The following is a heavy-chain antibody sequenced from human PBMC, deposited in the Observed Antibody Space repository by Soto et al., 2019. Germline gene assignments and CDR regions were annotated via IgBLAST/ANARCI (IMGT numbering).Heavy chain of an antibody. CDR1: GGSISSSNW. CDR2: IYHSGST. J-gene: IGHJ5*02. D-gene: IGHD6-13*01. Sequence: SETLSLTCAVSGGSISSSNWWSWVRQPPGKGLEWIGEIYHSGSTNYNPSLKSRVTISVDKSKNQFSLKPSSVTAADTAVYYCARVIAAAGTSNWFDPWGQGTLVTVSS. CDR3: ARVIAAAGTSNWFDP. V-gene: IGHV4-4*02.